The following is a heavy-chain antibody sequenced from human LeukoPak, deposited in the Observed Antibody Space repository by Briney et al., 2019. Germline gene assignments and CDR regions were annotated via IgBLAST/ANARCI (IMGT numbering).Heavy chain of an antibody. CDR1: GFTFSSYA. CDR2: IKQDGSEK. Sequence: GGSLRLSCAASGFTFSSYAMSWVRQAPGKGLEWVANIKQDGSEKYYVDSVKGRFTISRDNAKNSLYLQMNSLRAEDTAVYYCARDYRRWFGELSLYDYWGQGTLVTVSS. CDR3: ARDYRRWFGELSLYDY. J-gene: IGHJ4*02. V-gene: IGHV3-7*03. D-gene: IGHD3-10*01.